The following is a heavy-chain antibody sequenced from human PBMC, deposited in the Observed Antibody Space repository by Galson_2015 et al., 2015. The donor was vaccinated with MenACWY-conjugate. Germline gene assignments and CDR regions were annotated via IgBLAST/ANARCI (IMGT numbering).Heavy chain of an antibody. Sequence: SLRLSCAASGFTFSSYSMNWVRQAPGKGLEWVSYISSSSTIYYADSVKGRFTISRDNAKNSLYLQMNSLRAEDTAVYYCARPYCSSTSCYFSYYYGMDVWGQGTTVTVSS. J-gene: IGHJ6*02. CDR2: ISSSSTI. CDR3: ARPYCSSTSCYFSYYYGMDV. D-gene: IGHD2-2*01. CDR1: GFTFSSYS. V-gene: IGHV3-48*04.